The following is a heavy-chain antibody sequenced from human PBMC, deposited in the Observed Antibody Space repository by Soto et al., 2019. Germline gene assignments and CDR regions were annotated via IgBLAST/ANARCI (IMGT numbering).Heavy chain of an antibody. J-gene: IGHJ6*02. D-gene: IGHD5-18*01. Sequence: EVQLVESGGGLVKPGGSLRLSCAASGFTFSSYSMNWVRQAPGKGLEWVSSISSSSSYIYYADSVNGRFTISRDNAKNPLDLQMNSLRAEDTAVYYCARDLDTAGYYYYGMDVWGQGTTVTVSS. CDR3: ARDLDTAGYYYYGMDV. CDR1: GFTFSSYS. V-gene: IGHV3-21*01. CDR2: ISSSSSYI.